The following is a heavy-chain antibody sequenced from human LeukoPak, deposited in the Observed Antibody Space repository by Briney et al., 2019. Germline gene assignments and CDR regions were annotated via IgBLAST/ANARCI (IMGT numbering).Heavy chain of an antibody. CDR2: ISYDGSNK. D-gene: IGHD2-15*01. CDR3: AKDAWGEVVAPYNWFDP. CDR1: GFTFSSYG. J-gene: IGHJ5*02. Sequence: PGGSLRLSCAASGFTFSSYGMHWVRQAPGKGLEWVAVISYDGSNKYYADSVKGRFTISRDNSKNTLYLQMNSLRAEDTAVYYCAKDAWGEVVAPYNWFDPWGQGTLVTVSS. V-gene: IGHV3-30*18.